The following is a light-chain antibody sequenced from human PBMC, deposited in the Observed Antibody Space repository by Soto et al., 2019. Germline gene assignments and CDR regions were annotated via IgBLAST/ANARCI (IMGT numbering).Light chain of an antibody. J-gene: IGKJ1*01. Sequence: EIIMTQSPGTLSVSPGERATLSCRAAQGVTTNFAWYQQKSGQSPRLLIYDVSNRATGVPARFSGSGSETDFTLTISGLRSEDSAVYYCQQYGSSGTFGQGTKVDIK. CDR2: DVS. CDR1: QGVTTN. V-gene: IGKV3-15*01. CDR3: QQYGSSGT.